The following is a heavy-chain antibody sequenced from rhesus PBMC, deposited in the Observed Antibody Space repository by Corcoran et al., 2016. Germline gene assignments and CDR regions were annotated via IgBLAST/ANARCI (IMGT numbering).Heavy chain of an antibody. CDR1: GFTFDDYA. V-gene: IGHV3-134*01. CDR2: ISWNSGTI. J-gene: IGHJ4*01. CDR3: TREGGIAAAGVDY. D-gene: IGHD6-25*01. Sequence: DVQLVESGGGLVTPGGSLRLSCAASGFTFDDYAMSWVRQAPGTGLEWVSRISWNSGTIYYADSVKGRFTISRDNAKNSLFLQMDRLRAEDTAVYYCTREGGIAAAGVDYWGQGVLVTVSS.